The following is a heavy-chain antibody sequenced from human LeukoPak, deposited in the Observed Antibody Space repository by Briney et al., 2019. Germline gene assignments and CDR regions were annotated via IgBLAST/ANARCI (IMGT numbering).Heavy chain of an antibody. Sequence: GGSLRLSCAASGFTFSSYAMSWVRQAPGKGLEWVSAISGSGGSTYYADSVKGRFTISRDNSKNTLYLQMNSLRAEDTAIYYCATDYGSGRPYYFDYWGQGTLVTVSS. V-gene: IGHV3-23*01. CDR2: ISGSGGST. CDR1: GFTFSSYA. CDR3: ATDYGSGRPYYFDY. J-gene: IGHJ4*02. D-gene: IGHD3-10*01.